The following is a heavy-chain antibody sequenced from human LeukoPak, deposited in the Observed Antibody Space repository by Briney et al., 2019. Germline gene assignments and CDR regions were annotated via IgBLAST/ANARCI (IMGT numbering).Heavy chain of an antibody. Sequence: PRSSVKVSCKASGYTFTSYGISWVRQAPGQGLEWMGWISAYNGNTNYAQKLQGRVTMTTDTSTSTAYMELRSLRSDDTAVYYCARDMVRGVFTHYYMDVWGKGTTVTISS. CDR2: ISAYNGNT. J-gene: IGHJ6*03. V-gene: IGHV1-18*01. CDR1: GYTFTSYG. CDR3: ARDMVRGVFTHYYMDV. D-gene: IGHD3-10*01.